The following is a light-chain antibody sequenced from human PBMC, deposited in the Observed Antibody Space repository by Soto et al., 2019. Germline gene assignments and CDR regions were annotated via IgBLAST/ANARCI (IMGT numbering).Light chain of an antibody. CDR1: QDISNY. J-gene: IGKJ3*01. CDR2: SAS. CDR3: EKYNSAPLT. V-gene: IGKV1-27*01. Sequence: DIQMTQSPSSLSASVGDRVTITCRASQDISNYLAWYQQKPGKVPKLLIYSASTLQSGVPSRFSGSGSGTDFTLTISCLQPEDVATYYCEKYNSAPLTVGPGTKVDIK.